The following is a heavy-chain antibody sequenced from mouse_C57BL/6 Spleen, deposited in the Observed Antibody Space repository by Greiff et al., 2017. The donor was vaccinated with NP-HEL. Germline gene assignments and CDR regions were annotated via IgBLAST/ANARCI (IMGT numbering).Heavy chain of an antibody. V-gene: IGHV1-63*01. CDR2: IYPGGGYT. CDR1: GYTFTNYW. Sequence: QVHVKQSGAELVRPGTSVKMSCKASGYTFTNYWIGWAKQRPGHGLEWIGDIYPGGGYTNYNEKFKGKATLTADKSSSTAYMQFSSLTSEDSAIYYCAMGYDGYSYWGQGTLVTVSA. D-gene: IGHD2-3*01. CDR3: AMGYDGYSY. J-gene: IGHJ3*01.